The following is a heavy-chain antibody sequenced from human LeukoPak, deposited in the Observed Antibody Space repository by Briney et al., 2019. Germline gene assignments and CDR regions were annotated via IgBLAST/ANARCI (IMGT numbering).Heavy chain of an antibody. D-gene: IGHD3-9*01. Sequence: SETLSLTCTVSGGSISSSSYYWGWIRQPPGKGLEWIGSIYYSGSTYYNPSLKSRVTISVDTSKNQFSLKLSSVTAADTAVYYCARARVAVRYFDWLLDAFDIWGQGTMVTVSS. J-gene: IGHJ3*02. CDR2: IYYSGST. V-gene: IGHV4-39*01. CDR3: ARARVAVRYFDWLLDAFDI. CDR1: GGSISSSSYY.